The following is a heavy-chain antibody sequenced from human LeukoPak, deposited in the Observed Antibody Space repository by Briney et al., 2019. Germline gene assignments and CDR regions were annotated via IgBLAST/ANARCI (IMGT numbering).Heavy chain of an antibody. J-gene: IGHJ3*02. CDR2: ISYDGGNK. Sequence: GGSLRLSCAASGFTFSGYVMHWVRQAPGKGLEWVAVISYDGGNKYYADSVKGRFSISRDNSKNTMYLQMNSLRDEDTALYYCARPYCGGDCYSFLDAFDIWGQGAMVTVSS. CDR1: GFTFSGYV. V-gene: IGHV3-30-3*01. CDR3: ARPYCGGDCYSFLDAFDI. D-gene: IGHD2-21*02.